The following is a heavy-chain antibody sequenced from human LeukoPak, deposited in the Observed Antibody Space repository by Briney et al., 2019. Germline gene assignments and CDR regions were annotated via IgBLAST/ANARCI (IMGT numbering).Heavy chain of an antibody. V-gene: IGHV4-34*01. D-gene: IGHD1-26*01. J-gene: IGHJ4*02. CDR3: ARRRIGVGAARFDY. CDR2: INHSGST. Sequence: PSETLSLTCAVYGGSFSGYYWSWIRQPPGKGLEWIGEINHSGSTNYNPSLKSRVTISVDTSKNQFSLKLSSVTAADTAVYYCARRRIGVGAARFDYWGQGTLVTVSS. CDR1: GGSFSGYY.